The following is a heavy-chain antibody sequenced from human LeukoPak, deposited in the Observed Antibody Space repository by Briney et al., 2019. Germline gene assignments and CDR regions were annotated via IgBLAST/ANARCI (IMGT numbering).Heavy chain of an antibody. J-gene: IGHJ5*02. CDR1: GGSISSYY. CDR2: IYYSGST. Sequence: NPSETLSLTCTVSGGSISSYYWNWIRQPPGKGLEWIGYIYYSGSTNYNPSLKSRVTISVDTSKNQFSLKLSSVTAADTAVYYCARGRGREMEDSSSWYRPFGWFDPWGQGTLVTVSS. D-gene: IGHD6-13*01. CDR3: ARGRGREMEDSSSWYRPFGWFDP. V-gene: IGHV4-59*01.